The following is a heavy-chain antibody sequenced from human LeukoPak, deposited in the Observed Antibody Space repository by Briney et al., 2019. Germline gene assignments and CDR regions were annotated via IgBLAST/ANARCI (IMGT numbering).Heavy chain of an antibody. CDR2: IYSGGST. CDR3: ARSITIFGVVIIPDAFDI. D-gene: IGHD3-3*01. J-gene: IGHJ3*02. CDR1: GFTVSSNY. Sequence: GGSLRLSCAASGFTVSSNYMSWVRQAPGKGLEWVSVIYSGGSTYYADSVKGRFTISRDNSKNTLYLQMNSLRAEDTAVYYCARSITIFGVVIIPDAFDIWGQGIMVTVSS. V-gene: IGHV3-53*01.